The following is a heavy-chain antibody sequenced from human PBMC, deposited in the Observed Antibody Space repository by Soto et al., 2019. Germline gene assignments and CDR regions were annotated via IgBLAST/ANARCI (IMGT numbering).Heavy chain of an antibody. D-gene: IGHD2-21*01. CDR3: AKDRLASSRGRFDV. V-gene: IGHV3-9*01. CDR1: GFSFDDYA. J-gene: IGHJ4*02. CDR2: IGWRSFTL. Sequence: EVKLVESGGGWVQPGRSLRLSCAAPGFSFDDYAMHWVRQLPGKGLEWVAGIGWRSFTLGYANSVKGRFTISRDNAQNFLYLQMDDLRAEDSALYFCAKDRLASSRGRFDVWGQGTLVTVSS.